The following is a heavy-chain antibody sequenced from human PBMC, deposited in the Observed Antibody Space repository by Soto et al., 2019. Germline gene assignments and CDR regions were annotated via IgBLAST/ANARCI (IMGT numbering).Heavy chain of an antibody. Sequence: GASVKVSCKTSGDTFTNFGLGWVRQAPGQGLEWMGWIATYNSNRNLAQKFQGRLTLTTDTSTSTAYMELKSLGYDDTAVYYCARVVRGVVNWFDPWGQGTLVTVS. CDR1: GDTFTNFG. D-gene: IGHD3-10*01. CDR3: ARVVRGVVNWFDP. J-gene: IGHJ5*02. V-gene: IGHV1-18*01. CDR2: IATYNSNR.